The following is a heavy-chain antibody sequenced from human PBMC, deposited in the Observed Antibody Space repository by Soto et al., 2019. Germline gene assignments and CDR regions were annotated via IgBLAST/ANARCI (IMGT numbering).Heavy chain of an antibody. CDR1: GFTVSSNY. Sequence: GGSLRLSCAASGFTVSSNYMSWVRQAPGKGLEWVSVIYSGGNTYYADSVKGRFTISRDNSKNTLFLQMNSLRAEDTAVYYCARTYGDWYYFDYWGQGTLVTVSS. CDR2: IYSGGNT. CDR3: ARTYGDWYYFDY. J-gene: IGHJ4*02. D-gene: IGHD4-17*01. V-gene: IGHV3-66*01.